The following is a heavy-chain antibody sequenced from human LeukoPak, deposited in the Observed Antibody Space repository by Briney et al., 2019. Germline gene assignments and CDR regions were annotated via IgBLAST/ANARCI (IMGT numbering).Heavy chain of an antibody. J-gene: IGHJ3*02. Sequence: GGSLRLSCAASGFTFSSYEMNWVRQAPGKGLEWVSYISNSGSTIYYADSVKGRFTISRDNAKNSLYLQMNSLRAEDTAVYYCARDLGYSYGSYAFDIWGQGTMVTVSS. CDR3: ARDLGYSYGSYAFDI. V-gene: IGHV3-48*03. CDR1: GFTFSSYE. D-gene: IGHD5-18*01. CDR2: ISNSGSTI.